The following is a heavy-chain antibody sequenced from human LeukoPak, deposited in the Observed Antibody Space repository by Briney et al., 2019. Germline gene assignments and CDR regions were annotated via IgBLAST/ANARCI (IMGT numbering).Heavy chain of an antibody. Sequence: PGGSLRLSSAASGFTFSSYWMSWVRQAPGKGLEWVANIKQDGSEKYYVDSVKGRFTISRDNAKNSLYLQMNSLRAEDTAVYYCARTRYYYDSSGYFDYWGQGTLVTVSS. CDR2: IKQDGSEK. D-gene: IGHD3-22*01. CDR1: GFTFSSYW. J-gene: IGHJ4*02. CDR3: ARTRYYYDSSGYFDY. V-gene: IGHV3-7*01.